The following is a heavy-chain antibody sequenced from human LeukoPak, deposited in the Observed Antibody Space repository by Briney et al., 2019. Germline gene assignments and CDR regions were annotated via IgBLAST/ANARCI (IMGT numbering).Heavy chain of an antibody. CDR3: AKDSAEYYDSSGYYHY. CDR2: ITSSGGNT. V-gene: IGHV3-23*01. J-gene: IGHJ4*02. CDR1: GFTFSYYD. D-gene: IGHD3-22*01. Sequence: PGGSLRLSCAASGFTFSYYDLSWVRQAPGKGLEWVSGITSSGGNTYYIDSVKGRFTISRDNAKNSLYLQMNSLRAEDTALYYCAKDSAEYYDSSGYYHYWGQGTLVTVSS.